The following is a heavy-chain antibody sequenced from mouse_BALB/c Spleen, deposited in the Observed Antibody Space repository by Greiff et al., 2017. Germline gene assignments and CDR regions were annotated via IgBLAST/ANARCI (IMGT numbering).Heavy chain of an antibody. Sequence: VQLQESGPGLVAPSQSLSITCTVSGFSLTGYGVNWVRQPPGKGLEWLGMIWGDGSTDYNSALKSRLSISKDNSKSQVFLKMNSLQTDDTARYYCARADYRYYFDYWGQGTTLTVSS. D-gene: IGHD2-14*01. CDR1: GFSLTGYG. CDR3: ARADYRYYFDY. V-gene: IGHV2-6-7*02. CDR2: IWGDGST. J-gene: IGHJ2*01.